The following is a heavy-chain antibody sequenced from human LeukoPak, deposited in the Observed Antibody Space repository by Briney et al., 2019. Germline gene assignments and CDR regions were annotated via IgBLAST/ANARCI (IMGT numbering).Heavy chain of an antibody. D-gene: IGHD6-19*01. J-gene: IGHJ3*02. CDR1: GFTFSGYA. CDR2: IWYDGSNK. Sequence: GGSLRLSCAASGFTFSGYAMHWVRQAPGKGLEWVAVIWYDGSNKYYADSVKGRFTISRDNSKNTLYLQMNSLRAEDTAVYYCARDVWPYSSGWYDAFDIWGQGTMVTVSS. V-gene: IGHV3-33*08. CDR3: ARDVWPYSSGWYDAFDI.